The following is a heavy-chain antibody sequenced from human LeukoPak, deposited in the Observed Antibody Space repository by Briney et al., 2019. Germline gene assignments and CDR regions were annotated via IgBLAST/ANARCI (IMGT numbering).Heavy chain of an antibody. CDR1: GYTFTGYY. D-gene: IGHD4-17*01. CDR3: ASNVGNYGDYVPYYYYYYGMDV. J-gene: IGHJ6*02. CDR2: INPNSGGT. V-gene: IGHV1-2*02. Sequence: ASVKVSCKASGYTFTGYYMHWVRQAPGQGLEWMGWINPNSGGTNYAQKFQGRVTMTRDPSISTAYMELSRLRSDDTAVYYCASNVGNYGDYVPYYYYYYGMDVWGQGTTVTVSS.